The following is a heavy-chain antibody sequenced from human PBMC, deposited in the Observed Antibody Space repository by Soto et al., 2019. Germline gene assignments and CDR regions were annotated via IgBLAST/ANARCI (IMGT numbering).Heavy chain of an antibody. CDR3: ARGRYGDY. V-gene: IGHV1-18*01. CDR1: GYTFTTYG. D-gene: IGHD1-1*01. J-gene: IGHJ4*02. CDR2: ISAHNGNT. Sequence: QVHLVQSGAGVKKPGASVKVSCKGSGYTFTTYGITWVRQAPGQGLEWMGWISAHNGNTNYAQKLQGRVTVTRDTSTSTAYMELRSLRSDDTTVYYCARGRYGDYWGQGALVTVPS.